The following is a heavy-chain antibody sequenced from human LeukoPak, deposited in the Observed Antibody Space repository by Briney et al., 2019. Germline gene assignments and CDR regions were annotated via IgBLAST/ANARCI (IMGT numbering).Heavy chain of an antibody. CDR2: ISSSGSTI. CDR1: GFTFSSYE. D-gene: IGHD3-22*01. J-gene: IGHJ4*02. Sequence: PGGSLRLSCAASGFTFSSYEMNWVRQAPGKGLEWVSYISSSGSTIYYADSVKGRFTISRDNAKNSLYLQMNSLRAEDTALYYCARDRRKPFKFTMIVVALEPVDYWGQGTLVTVSS. V-gene: IGHV3-48*03. CDR3: ARDRRKPFKFTMIVVALEPVDY.